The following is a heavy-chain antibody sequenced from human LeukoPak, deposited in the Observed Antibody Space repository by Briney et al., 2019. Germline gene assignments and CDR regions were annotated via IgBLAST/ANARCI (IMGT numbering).Heavy chain of an antibody. CDR1: GFTLSNDA. Sequence: PGGSLRLSCAASGFTLSNDAMNWVRQAPGKGLEGGAGISNTAVYIYYPDSVKGRFTISRDNSKNALYLQMSRLRAEDTATYYCARNLGTHPGSHWGQGTPVTVSS. D-gene: IGHD1-1*01. CDR2: ISNTAVYI. J-gene: IGHJ4*02. CDR3: ARNLGTHPGSH. V-gene: IGHV3-23*01.